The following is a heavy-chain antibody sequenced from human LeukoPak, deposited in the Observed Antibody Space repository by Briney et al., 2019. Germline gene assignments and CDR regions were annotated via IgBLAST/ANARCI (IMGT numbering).Heavy chain of an antibody. Sequence: GGSLRLSCAASGVTVSGCYMSWVRQAPGKGLEWVSVIYSGDNTYYADSVKGRFTISTDTSKNTVYLQMNSLRAEDTAVYYCARVESTGWWYYFDYWGQGALVTVSS. CDR2: IYSGDNT. CDR3: ARVESTGWWYYFDY. V-gene: IGHV3-53*01. D-gene: IGHD6-19*01. J-gene: IGHJ4*02. CDR1: GVTVSGCY.